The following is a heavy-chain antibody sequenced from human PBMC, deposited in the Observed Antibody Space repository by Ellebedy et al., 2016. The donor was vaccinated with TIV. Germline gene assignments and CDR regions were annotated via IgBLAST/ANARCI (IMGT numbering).Heavy chain of an antibody. Sequence: SETLSLXXTVSGGSISSYYWSWIRQPPGKGLEWIGYIYYSGSTNYNPSLKSRVTISVDTSKNQFSLKLSSVTAADTAVYYCAREGTGNWFDPWGQGTLVSVSS. D-gene: IGHD1-14*01. CDR1: GGSISSYY. V-gene: IGHV4-59*01. J-gene: IGHJ5*02. CDR3: AREGTGNWFDP. CDR2: IYYSGST.